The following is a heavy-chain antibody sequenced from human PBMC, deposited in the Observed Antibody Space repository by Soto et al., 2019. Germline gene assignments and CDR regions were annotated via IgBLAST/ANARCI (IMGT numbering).Heavy chain of an antibody. CDR3: AKDSRRYYDSLTGSYYYYGMDV. CDR2: ISGSGGST. CDR1: GFTFSSYA. J-gene: IGHJ6*02. V-gene: IGHV3-23*01. D-gene: IGHD3-9*01. Sequence: GGSLRLSCAASGFTFSSYAMSWVRQAPGKGLEWVSAISGSGGSTYYADSVKGRFTISRDNSKNTLYLQMNSLRAEDMAVYYCAKDSRRYYDSLTGSYYYYGMDVWGQGTTVTVSS.